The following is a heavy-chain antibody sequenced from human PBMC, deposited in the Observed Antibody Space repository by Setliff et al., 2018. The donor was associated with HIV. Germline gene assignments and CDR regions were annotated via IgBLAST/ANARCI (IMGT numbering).Heavy chain of an antibody. CDR3: VRVEAKIRGATYGMDV. Sequence: SETLSLTCSVSGGSISRSFYYWGWLRQPPGKGLEWIGNIYYSGNTNYNPSLKSRVTISVDTSKNQFSLKLSSVTAADTAVYYCVRVEAKIRGATYGMDVWGQGTTVTV. D-gene: IGHD3-10*01. CDR2: IYYSGNT. J-gene: IGHJ6*02. V-gene: IGHV4-39*07. CDR1: GGSISRSFYY.